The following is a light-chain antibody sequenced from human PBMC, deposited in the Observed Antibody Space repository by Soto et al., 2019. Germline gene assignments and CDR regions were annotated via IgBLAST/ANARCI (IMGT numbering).Light chain of an antibody. CDR3: QQYSNWPLT. CDR1: QSISTW. J-gene: IGKJ4*01. CDR2: DIS. V-gene: IGKV1-5*01. Sequence: DIQMTQSPSILSANVGDRVTITCRASQSISTWLAWYQQKPGKAPKILIYDISSLESGVPSRFSGSGSGTEFTLTISSLQSEDFAVYYCQQYSNWPLTFGGGTKVDIK.